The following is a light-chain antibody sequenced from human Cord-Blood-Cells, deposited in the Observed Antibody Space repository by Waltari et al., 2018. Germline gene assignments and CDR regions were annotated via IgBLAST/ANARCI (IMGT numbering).Light chain of an antibody. V-gene: IGLV2-23*01. CDR2: LGM. J-gene: IGLJ3*02. Sequence: QSALTQPASVSGSPGQSITISCTGTSSDVGGTNLVSWYQQHPGKAPKLLIYLGMEPASVVSNRVSCAKSGDTASLTSSERQAEDEADYYCCSYGGSGVFGGGTKLTGL. CDR3: CSYGGSGV. CDR1: SSDVGGTNL.